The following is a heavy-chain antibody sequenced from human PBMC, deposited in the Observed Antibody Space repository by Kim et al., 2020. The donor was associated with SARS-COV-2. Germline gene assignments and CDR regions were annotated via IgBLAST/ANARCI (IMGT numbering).Heavy chain of an antibody. J-gene: IGHJ6*02. Sequence: GGSLRLSCAASGFTFSSYGMHWVRQAPGKGLEWVAVIWYDGSNKYYADSVKGRFTISRDNSKNTLYLQMNSLRAEDTAVYYCARGLRYGGNPQYYYYYYGMDVWGQGTTVTVSS. CDR2: IWYDGSNK. CDR1: GFTFSSYG. V-gene: IGHV3-33*01. CDR3: ARGLRYGGNPQYYYYYYGMDV. D-gene: IGHD4-17*01.